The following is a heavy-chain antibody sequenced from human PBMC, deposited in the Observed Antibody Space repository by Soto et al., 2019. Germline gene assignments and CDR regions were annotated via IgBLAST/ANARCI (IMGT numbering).Heavy chain of an antibody. J-gene: IGHJ3*02. CDR1: GYTFTSYY. D-gene: IGHD6-19*01. CDR2: INPSGGST. V-gene: IGHV1-46*01. Sequence: GASVKVSCKASGYTFTSYYLHWVRQAPGQGLEWMGIINPSGGSTTYAQKFQGRVTMTRDTSTSTLYMEMSSLRSEDTAVYYCARVKGAVASVDTFDIWGQGTMVTVSS. CDR3: ARVKGAVASVDTFDI.